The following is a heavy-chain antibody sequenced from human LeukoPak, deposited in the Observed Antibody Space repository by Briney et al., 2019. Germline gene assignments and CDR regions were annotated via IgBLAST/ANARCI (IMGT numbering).Heavy chain of an antibody. CDR3: TRDLSYFDWMSY. Sequence: GGSLRLSCTASGFTFGDYALSWFRQAPGKGLEGVGFIRSKAYGGTTEYAASVKGRFTISRDDSKSIAYLQMNSLKTEDTAVYYCTRDLSYFDWMSYWGQGTLVTVSS. CDR1: GFTFGDYA. J-gene: IGHJ4*02. V-gene: IGHV3-49*03. CDR2: IRSKAYGGTT. D-gene: IGHD3-9*01.